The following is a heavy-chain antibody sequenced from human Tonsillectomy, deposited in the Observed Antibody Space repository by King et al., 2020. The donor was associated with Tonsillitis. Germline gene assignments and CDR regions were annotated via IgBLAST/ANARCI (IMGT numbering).Heavy chain of an antibody. D-gene: IGHD3-3*01. CDR3: AKDRDFWSPHGMDV. CDR1: GFTFSSYA. Sequence: VQLVESGGSLIQPGGSLRLSCAASGFTFSSYAINWVRQAPGKGLEWVSGISGSGGSTYYADSVEGRFAISRDNSKNTLYLQMNSLRAEDTAVYYCAKDRDFWSPHGMDVWGQGTTVTVSS. V-gene: IGHV3-23*04. J-gene: IGHJ6*02. CDR2: ISGSGGST.